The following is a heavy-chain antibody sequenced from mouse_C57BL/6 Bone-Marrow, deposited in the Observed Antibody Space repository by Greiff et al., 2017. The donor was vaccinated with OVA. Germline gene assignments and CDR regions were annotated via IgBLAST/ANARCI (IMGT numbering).Heavy chain of an antibody. CDR3: ARYDYDGDWYFDV. J-gene: IGHJ1*03. D-gene: IGHD2-4*01. CDR1: GYTFTDYT. CDR2: IYPRDGST. V-gene: IGHV1-78*01. Sequence: VQLQQSDAELVKPGASVKISCKVSGYTFTDYTIHWMKQRPEQGLEWIGYIYPRDGSTKYNEKFKGKATLTADKSSSTAYMLLNSLTSEDSAVYFCARYDYDGDWYFDVWGTGTTVTVSS.